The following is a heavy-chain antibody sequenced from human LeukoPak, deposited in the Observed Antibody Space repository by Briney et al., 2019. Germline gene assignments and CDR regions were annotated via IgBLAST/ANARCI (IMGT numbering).Heavy chain of an antibody. V-gene: IGHV3-23*01. CDR2: ISDSGGST. CDR1: GFTFSSYA. CDR3: AKVTQYNGGGDY. Sequence: PGGSLRLSCAASGFTFSSYAMTWVRQAPGKGLEWVSAISDSGGSTYYADSVRGRFTASRDNSKNTVYLQMNSLRAEDTAVYYCAKVTQYNGGGDYWGQGTLVTVSS. J-gene: IGHJ4*02. D-gene: IGHD4-23*01.